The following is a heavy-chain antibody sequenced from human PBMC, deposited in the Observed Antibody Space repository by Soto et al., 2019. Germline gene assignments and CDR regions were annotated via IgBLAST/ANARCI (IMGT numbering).Heavy chain of an antibody. CDR3: ARHQSHSSSYVDP. Sequence: SGTLSLTCTVSCGSLSSSSYLWGWVRPPPGKGLEWIGSIYYSGSTYYNPSLKSRVTISVDTSKNQFSLKLSSVTAADTAVYYCARHQSHSSSYVDPWGQGTLVTVSS. CDR1: CGSLSSSSYL. V-gene: IGHV4-39*01. D-gene: IGHD6-13*01. J-gene: IGHJ5*02. CDR2: IYYSGST.